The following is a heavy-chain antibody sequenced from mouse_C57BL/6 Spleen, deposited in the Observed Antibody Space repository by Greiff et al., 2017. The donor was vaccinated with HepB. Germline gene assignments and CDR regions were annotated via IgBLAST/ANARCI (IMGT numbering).Heavy chain of an antibody. V-gene: IGHV1-42*01. Sequence: VHVKQSGPELVKPGASVKISCKASGYSFTGYYMNWVKQSPEKSLEWIGEINPSTGGTTYNQKFKAKATLTVDKSSSTAYMQLKSLTSEDSAVYYCARGVGPYFDYWGQGTTLTVSS. D-gene: IGHD3-1*01. J-gene: IGHJ2*01. CDR3: ARGVGPYFDY. CDR1: GYSFTGYY. CDR2: INPSTGGT.